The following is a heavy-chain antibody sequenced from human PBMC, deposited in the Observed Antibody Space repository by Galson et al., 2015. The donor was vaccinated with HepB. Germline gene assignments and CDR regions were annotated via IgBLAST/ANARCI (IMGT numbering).Heavy chain of an antibody. V-gene: IGHV3-7*01. CDR3: AREGRQWLANSFDY. Sequence: SLRLSCAASGFTFSSYWMSWVRQAPGQGLEWVANINHVVSVKYYVDSVKGRFTISRDNSKNTLYLQLNSLRTEDTAVYYCAREGRQWLANSFDYWGQGTLVTVSS. D-gene: IGHD6-19*01. CDR2: INHVVSVK. CDR1: GFTFSSYW. J-gene: IGHJ4*02.